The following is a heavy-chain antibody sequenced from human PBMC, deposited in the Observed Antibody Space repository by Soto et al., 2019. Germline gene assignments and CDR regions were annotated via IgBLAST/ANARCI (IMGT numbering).Heavy chain of an antibody. V-gene: IGHV1-69*01. CDR1: GGGISIDA. Sequence: VKGACKGAGGGISIDASSWGRQKNRQGLEWMGGIIPIFGTANYAQKFQGRVTITADESTSTAYMELSSLRSEDTAVYYCARVITIFGVVIDDAFDIWGQGTMVTVSS. CDR2: IIPIFGTA. J-gene: IGHJ3*02. D-gene: IGHD3-3*01. CDR3: ARVITIFGVVIDDAFDI.